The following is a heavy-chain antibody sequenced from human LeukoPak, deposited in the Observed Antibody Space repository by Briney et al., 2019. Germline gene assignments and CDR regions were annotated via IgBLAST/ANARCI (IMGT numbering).Heavy chain of an antibody. V-gene: IGHV3-20*04. D-gene: IGHD2-21*02. CDR2: INWNSGVT. J-gene: IGHJ1*01. CDR3: ARGDGPTVTADYFQN. Sequence: PGGSLRLSCAASGFTFSSHGMNWVRQVPGKGLEWVSGINWNSGVTGYADSVKGRFNISRDNAKNSLFLEMNSLRDEDTAFYYCARGDGPTVTADYFQNWGQGTLVTVS. CDR1: GFTFSSHG.